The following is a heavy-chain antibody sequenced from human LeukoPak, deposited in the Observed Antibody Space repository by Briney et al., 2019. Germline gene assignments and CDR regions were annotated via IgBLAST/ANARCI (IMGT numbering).Heavy chain of an antibody. J-gene: IGHJ5*02. V-gene: IGHV3-7*01. CDR2: IKQDGSEK. CDR1: GFTFSTYW. CDR3: ARTYSPFDH. D-gene: IGHD6-13*01. Sequence: GGSLRLSCAASGFTFSTYWMTWVRQASGKGLEWVANIKQDGSEKYYVDSVKGRFTISRDNAKNSLYLQMNSLRAEDTAVYYCARTYSPFDHWGQGTLVTVSS.